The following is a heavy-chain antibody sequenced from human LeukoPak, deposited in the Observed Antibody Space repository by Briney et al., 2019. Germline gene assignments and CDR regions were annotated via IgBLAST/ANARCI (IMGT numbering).Heavy chain of an antibody. Sequence: SETLSLTCTVSGGSISSYKWSWIRQPAGKGLEWIGRIYSSGSTNYNPSLKSRVAMSVDTSKNQFSPQLSSVTAADTAVYYCARELGYDDDYWGQGTLVTVSS. D-gene: IGHD3-3*01. V-gene: IGHV4-4*07. CDR2: IYSSGST. CDR3: ARELGYDDDY. J-gene: IGHJ4*02. CDR1: GGSISSYK.